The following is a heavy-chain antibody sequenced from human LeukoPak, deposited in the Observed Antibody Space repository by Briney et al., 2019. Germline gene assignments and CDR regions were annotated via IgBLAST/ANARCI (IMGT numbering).Heavy chain of an antibody. CDR1: GFSFSGYD. Sequence: PGGSLRLSCAASGFSFSGYDMSWVRQAPGKGLEWVAFIRYDGSNKYYADSVKGRFTISRDNSKNTLYLQMNSLRAEDTAVYYCAKDFPSQRPRQWYLDYWGQGTLVTVSS. J-gene: IGHJ4*02. V-gene: IGHV3-30*02. CDR2: IRYDGSNK. CDR3: AKDFPSQRPRQWYLDY. D-gene: IGHD6-19*01.